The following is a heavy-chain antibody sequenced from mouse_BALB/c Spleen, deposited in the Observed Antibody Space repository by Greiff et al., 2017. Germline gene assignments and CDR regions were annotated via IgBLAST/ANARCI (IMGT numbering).Heavy chain of an antibody. D-gene: IGHD1-1*01. CDR1: GFTFNTYA. CDR3: VRQTATVLDY. V-gene: IGHV10-1*02. J-gene: IGHJ2*01. Sequence: GGGLVQPKGSLKLSCAASGFTFNTYAMNWVRQAPGKGLEWVARIRSKSNNYATYYADSVKDRFTISRDDSQSMLYLQMNNLKTEDTAMYYCVRQTATVLDYWGQGTTLTVSS. CDR2: IRSKSNNYAT.